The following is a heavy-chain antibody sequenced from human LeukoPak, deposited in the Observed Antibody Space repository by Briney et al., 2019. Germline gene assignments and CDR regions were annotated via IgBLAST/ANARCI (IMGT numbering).Heavy chain of an antibody. CDR2: IYTSGST. CDR3: ARGRRGYYYDSSGRIVRGAFDI. J-gene: IGHJ3*02. V-gene: IGHV4-61*02. D-gene: IGHD3-22*01. CDR1: GGSISSGSYY. Sequence: SETLSLTCTVSGGSISSGSYYWSWIRQPAGKGLEWIGRIYTSGSTNYNPSLKSRVTISVDTSKNQFSLKLSSVTAADTAVYYCARGRRGYYYDSSGRIVRGAFDIWGQGTMVTVSS.